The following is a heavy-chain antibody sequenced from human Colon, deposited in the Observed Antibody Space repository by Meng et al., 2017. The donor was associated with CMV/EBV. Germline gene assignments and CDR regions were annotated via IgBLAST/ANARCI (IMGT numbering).Heavy chain of an antibody. J-gene: IGHJ4*02. V-gene: IGHV1-2*02. CDR3: ARGEWEPPEY. D-gene: IGHD1-26*01. CDR1: GYPFPGYY. Sequence: VSCKASGYPFPGYYMHWVRQAPGQGLEWMGWINPNSGGTNYAQKFEGRVTMTRDTSISTAYMELSRLRSDDTAVYYCARGEWEPPEYWGQGTLVTVSS. CDR2: INPNSGGT.